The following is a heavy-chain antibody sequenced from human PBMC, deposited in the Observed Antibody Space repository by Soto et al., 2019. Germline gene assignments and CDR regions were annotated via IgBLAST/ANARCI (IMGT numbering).Heavy chain of an antibody. CDR2: IYTSGST. V-gene: IGHV4-4*07. D-gene: IGHD3-3*01. Sequence: KPSETLSLTCTVSGGSISSYYWSWIRQPAGKGLEWIGRIYTSGSTNYNPSLKSRVTMSVDTSKNQFSLKLSSVTAADTAVYYCARGDRRITIFGVVIIDYGMDVWGQGTTVTVSS. CDR1: GGSISSYY. J-gene: IGHJ6*02. CDR3: ARGDRRITIFGVVIIDYGMDV.